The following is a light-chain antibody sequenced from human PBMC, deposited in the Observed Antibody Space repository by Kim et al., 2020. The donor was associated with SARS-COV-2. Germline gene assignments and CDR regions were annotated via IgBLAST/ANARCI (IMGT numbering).Light chain of an antibody. J-gene: IGLJ2*01. CDR3: MIWPRNAVL. V-gene: IGLV5-37*01. CDR2: YFSDSDK. Sequence: LTCTFPSYIQMGSHNVNWFQQKPGSPPRYLLYYFSDSDKGQGSGVPSRFSGSKDASANTGILLISGLQSEDEADYYCMIWPRNAVLFGGGTQLTVL. CDR1: SYIQMGSHN.